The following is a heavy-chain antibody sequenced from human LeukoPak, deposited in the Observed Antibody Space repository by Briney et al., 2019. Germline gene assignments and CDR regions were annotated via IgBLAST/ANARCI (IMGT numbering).Heavy chain of an antibody. J-gene: IGHJ6*03. CDR3: AKDVAIPVTHYYYYYYMDV. D-gene: IGHD4-17*01. Sequence: PGGSLRLSCAASGFTFDDYAMHWVRQAPGKGLEWVSLVSGDGGSTYYADSVKGRFTISRDNSKNSLYLQMNSLRTEDTALYYCAKDVAIPVTHYYYYYYMDVWGKGTTVTVSS. CDR2: VSGDGGST. CDR1: GFTFDDYA. V-gene: IGHV3-43*02.